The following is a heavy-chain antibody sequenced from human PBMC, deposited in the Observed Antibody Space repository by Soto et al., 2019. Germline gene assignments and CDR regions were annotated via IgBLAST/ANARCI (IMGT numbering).Heavy chain of an antibody. D-gene: IGHD3-3*01. J-gene: IGHJ6*02. CDR1: GFTFDDYA. CDR3: AKDWQDRITILMDV. CDR2: ISWNSGSI. Sequence: GGSLRLSCAASGFTFDDYAMHWVRQAPGKGLEWVSGISWNSGSIGYADSVKGRFTISRDNVKNSLYLQMNSLRAEDTALYYCAKDWQDRITILMDVWGQGTTVTVSS. V-gene: IGHV3-9*01.